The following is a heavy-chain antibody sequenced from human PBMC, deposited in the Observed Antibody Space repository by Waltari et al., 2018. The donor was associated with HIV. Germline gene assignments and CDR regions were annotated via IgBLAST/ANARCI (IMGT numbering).Heavy chain of an antibody. CDR3: ARDTAAAGPYYYYYGMDV. CDR1: GFTFSSYG. V-gene: IGHV3-33*01. CDR2: IWDDGSNK. J-gene: IGHJ6*02. Sequence: QVQLVESGGGVVQPGRSLRLSCAASGFTFSSYGMAWVRQAPGKGLEWVAVIWDDGSNKYYADSVKGRFTISRDNSKNTLYLQMNSLRAEDTAVYYCARDTAAAGPYYYYYGMDVWGQGTTVTVSS. D-gene: IGHD6-13*01.